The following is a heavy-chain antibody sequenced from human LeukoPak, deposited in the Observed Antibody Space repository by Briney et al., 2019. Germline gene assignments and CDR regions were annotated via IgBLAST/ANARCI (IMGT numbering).Heavy chain of an antibody. Sequence: GGSLRLSCAASGFTFSSYAMSWVRQAPGKGLEWVSAISGSGGSTYYADSVKGRFTISRDNSKNTLYLQMNGLRAEDTAVYYCAKLGGEWFGELLYHMDVWGKGTTVTVSS. J-gene: IGHJ6*03. CDR1: GFTFSSYA. V-gene: IGHV3-23*01. D-gene: IGHD3-10*01. CDR3: AKLGGEWFGELLYHMDV. CDR2: ISGSGGST.